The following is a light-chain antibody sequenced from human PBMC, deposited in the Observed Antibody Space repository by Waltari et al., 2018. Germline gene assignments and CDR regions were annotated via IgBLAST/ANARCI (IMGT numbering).Light chain of an antibody. J-gene: IGKJ4*01. CDR2: AAS. CDR1: QSISSY. CDR3: QQSYSTPRFT. Sequence: DIQMTQSPSSLSASVGDRVTIPCRASQSISSYLNWYQQKPGKAPKLLIYAASSLQSGVPSRFSGSGSGTDFTLTISSLQPEDFATYYCQQSYSTPRFTFGGGTKVEIK. V-gene: IGKV1-39*01.